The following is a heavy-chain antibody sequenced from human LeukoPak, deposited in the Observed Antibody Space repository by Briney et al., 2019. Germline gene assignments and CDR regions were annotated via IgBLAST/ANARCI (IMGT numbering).Heavy chain of an antibody. CDR1: GFTFSSYW. V-gene: IGHV3-7*01. CDR2: IKQDGSEK. CDR3: ARESKRRAIFGVVIAPRYYFDY. D-gene: IGHD3-3*01. Sequence: GGSLRLSCAASGFTFSSYWMHWVRQAPGKGLEWVANIKQDGSEKYYVDSVKGRFTISRDNAKNSLYLQMNSLRAEDTAVYYCARESKRRAIFGVVIAPRYYFDYWGQGTLVTVSS. J-gene: IGHJ4*02.